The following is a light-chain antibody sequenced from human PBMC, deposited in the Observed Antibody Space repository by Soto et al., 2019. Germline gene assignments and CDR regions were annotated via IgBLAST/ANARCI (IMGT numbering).Light chain of an antibody. CDR3: QQYNSYLYA. Sequence: DIQMTQSPSTLSASVGDRVTITCRASQNIGRYLAWYQQKPGQAPKLLIYKASTLESGVPSRFSGSGSGTEFTLAISSLQPDDFATYFCQQYNSYLYAFGHGTKLEIK. CDR2: KAS. CDR1: QNIGRY. J-gene: IGKJ2*01. V-gene: IGKV1-5*03.